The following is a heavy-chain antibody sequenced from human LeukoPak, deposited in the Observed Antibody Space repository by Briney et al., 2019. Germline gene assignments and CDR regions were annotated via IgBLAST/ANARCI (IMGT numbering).Heavy chain of an antibody. Sequence: GGSLRLSCAASGFTVSSNYMSWVRQAPGKGLEWVSVIYSGGSTYYADSVKGRFTISRDNSKNTLYLQMNSLRAEDTAVYYCARDFASGSYSYYYYGMDVWGQGTTATVSS. CDR1: GFTVSSNY. D-gene: IGHD1-26*01. CDR3: ARDFASGSYSYYYYGMDV. CDR2: IYSGGST. J-gene: IGHJ6*02. V-gene: IGHV3-53*01.